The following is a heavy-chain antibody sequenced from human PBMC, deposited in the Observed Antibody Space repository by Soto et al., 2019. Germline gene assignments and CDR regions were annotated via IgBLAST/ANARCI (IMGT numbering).Heavy chain of an antibody. CDR3: AREPKYYYDSSGYYGAFDI. Sequence: SVKVSCKASGYTFTSYDINWVRQATGQGLEWMGWMNPNSGNTGYAQKFQGWVTMTRDTSISTAYMELSRLRSDDTAVYYCAREPKYYYDSSGYYGAFDIWGQGTMVTVSS. CDR1: GYTFTSYD. D-gene: IGHD3-22*01. CDR2: MNPNSGNT. V-gene: IGHV1-8*01. J-gene: IGHJ3*02.